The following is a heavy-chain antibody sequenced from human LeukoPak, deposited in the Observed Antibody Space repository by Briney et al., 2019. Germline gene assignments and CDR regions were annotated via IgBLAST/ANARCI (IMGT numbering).Heavy chain of an antibody. Sequence: PGRSLRLSCTGFGFSFVDNAMNWFRQSPGKGLQWVSRCRSRAHGGTTDYAASVMGRFTMSRDDSKNIAYLQMNSLETEDTAVYYYYRVEQSSLNNFYYYMAVWGEGTSVTVSS. CDR2: CRSRAHGGTT. D-gene: IGHD2-2*01. V-gene: IGHV3-49*03. J-gene: IGHJ6*03. CDR1: GFSFVDNA. CDR3: YRVEQSSLNNFYYYMAV.